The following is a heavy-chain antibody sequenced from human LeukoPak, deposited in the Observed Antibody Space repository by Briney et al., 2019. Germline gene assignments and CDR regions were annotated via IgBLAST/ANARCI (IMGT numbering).Heavy chain of an antibody. V-gene: IGHV3-21*01. CDR1: GFTISTYW. D-gene: IGHD4-23*01. Sequence: PGGSLRLSCEGSGFTISTYWMHWVRQAPGKGLEWVSSISTSSSYIYYADSVKGRFTISRDNAKNSLYLQMNSLRAEDTALYYCARDGDTVLTRGYYYYMDVWGKGTTVTVSS. CDR2: ISTSSSYI. J-gene: IGHJ6*03. CDR3: ARDGDTVLTRGYYYYMDV.